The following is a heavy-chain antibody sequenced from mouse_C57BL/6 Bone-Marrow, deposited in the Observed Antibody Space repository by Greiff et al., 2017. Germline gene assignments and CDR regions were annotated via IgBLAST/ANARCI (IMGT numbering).Heavy chain of an antibody. Sequence: EVQLQQSGPVLVKPGASVKMSCKASGYTFTDYYMNWVKQSPGKGLEWIGVINPYNGGTSYNQKFKGKATLTVDKSSSTAYMELNSLTSEDSAVYYCATELSYFDYGGQGTTLTVSS. D-gene: IGHD3-3*01. J-gene: IGHJ2*01. V-gene: IGHV1-19*01. CDR2: INPYNGGT. CDR3: ATELSYFDY. CDR1: GYTFTDYY.